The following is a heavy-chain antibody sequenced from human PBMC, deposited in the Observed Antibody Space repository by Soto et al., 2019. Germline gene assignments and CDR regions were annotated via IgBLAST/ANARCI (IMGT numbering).Heavy chain of an antibody. CDR2: TYCSAKWYN. CDR1: GDSVSSNSAP. D-gene: IGHD6-19*01. Sequence: PSQTLSLTCAISGDSVSSNSAPWNWIRQSPSRGVEWRGRTYCSAKWYNYYAVSVKSRITINPDTSKNQCSLQLNSVTPEDTAVYYCARARRGGRYSSARNRYYFDYWGQGTLVTVSS. J-gene: IGHJ4*02. V-gene: IGHV6-1*01. CDR3: ARARRGGRYSSARNRYYFDY.